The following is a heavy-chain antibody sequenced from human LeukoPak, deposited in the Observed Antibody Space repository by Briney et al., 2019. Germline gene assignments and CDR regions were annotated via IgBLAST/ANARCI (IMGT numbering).Heavy chain of an antibody. Sequence: PGGSLRLSCAASGFTFSSYTMHWVRQAPSKGLEWVALISYDGSNRYYSDSVRGRSTISRDNSKSTLYLQMNSLRVEDTAVYDCARVGRMWQPLGYFFDYWGQGTLVTVSS. V-gene: IGHV3-30*01. J-gene: IGHJ4*02. D-gene: IGHD5-12*01. CDR3: ARVGRMWQPLGYFFDY. CDR2: ISYDGSNR. CDR1: GFTFSSYT.